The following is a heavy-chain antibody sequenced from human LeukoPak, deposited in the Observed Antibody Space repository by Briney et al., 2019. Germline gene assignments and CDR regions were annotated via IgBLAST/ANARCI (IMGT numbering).Heavy chain of an antibody. CDR1: GFTFSSYW. J-gene: IGHJ6*03. V-gene: IGHV3-7*01. CDR2: IKQDGSEK. Sequence: GGSLRLSCAASGFTFSSYWMSWVRQAPGKGLEGVANIKQDGSEKYYVDSVKGRFTISRDNAKNSLYVQMNSLRAEDTAVYYCARVIAVAGGTMDVWGKGTTVTVSS. D-gene: IGHD6-19*01. CDR3: ARVIAVAGGTMDV.